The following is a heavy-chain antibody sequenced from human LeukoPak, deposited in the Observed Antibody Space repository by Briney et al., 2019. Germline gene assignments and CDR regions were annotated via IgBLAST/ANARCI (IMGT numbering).Heavy chain of an antibody. V-gene: IGHV4-4*07. CDR1: GGSLSSYY. CDR3: AREGTYGDYVVEY. Sequence: PSETLSLTCTVSGGSLSSYYWSWIRQPAGKGLEWIGRIYTSGSTNYNPSLKSRVTMSVDTSKNQFSPKLSSVTAADTAVYYCAREGTYGDYVVEYWGQGTLVTVSS. J-gene: IGHJ4*02. D-gene: IGHD4-17*01. CDR2: IYTSGST.